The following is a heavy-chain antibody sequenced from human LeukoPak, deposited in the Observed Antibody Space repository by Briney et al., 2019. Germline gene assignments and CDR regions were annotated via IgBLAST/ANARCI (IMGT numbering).Heavy chain of an antibody. CDR2: IYYSGST. D-gene: IGHD3-10*01. V-gene: IGHV4-59*01. CDR3: ARSPYGSGSYYNEVNAFDI. Sequence: PSETLSLTCTVSGISISNWYWSWIRQPPGKGLEWIGYIYYSGSTNYNPSLKSRVTISVDTSKNQFSLKLSSVTAADTAVYYCARSPYGSGSYYNEVNAFDIWGQGTMVTVSS. J-gene: IGHJ3*02. CDR1: GISISNWY.